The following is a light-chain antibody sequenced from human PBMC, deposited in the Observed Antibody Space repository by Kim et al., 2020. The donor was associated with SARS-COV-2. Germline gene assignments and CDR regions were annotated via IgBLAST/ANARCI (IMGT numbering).Light chain of an antibody. Sequence: GQSGTSSCTGTSSDVGGYNYVSWYQQHPGKAPKLMIYEVTKRPSGVPDRFSGSKSGNTASLTVSGLQAEDEADYYCSSYAGSNNYVFGTGTKVTVL. J-gene: IGLJ1*01. CDR2: EVT. V-gene: IGLV2-8*01. CDR1: SSDVGGYNY. CDR3: SSYAGSNNYV.